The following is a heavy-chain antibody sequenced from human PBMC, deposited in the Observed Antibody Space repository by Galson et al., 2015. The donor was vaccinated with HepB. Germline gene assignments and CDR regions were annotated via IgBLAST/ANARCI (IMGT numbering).Heavy chain of an antibody. CDR3: AKEWLAYAFDI. V-gene: IGHV3-30*18. D-gene: IGHD6-19*01. CDR2: ISHDDSNK. Sequence: SVRLSCTASGFTFTSYGMHWVRQAPGKGLEWVAVISHDDSNKYYAHSVQGRFTIARDKSKNTPYLQMNSLRAEDTAVYYCAKEWLAYAFDIWGQGTMVTVSS. J-gene: IGHJ3*02. CDR1: GFTFTSYG.